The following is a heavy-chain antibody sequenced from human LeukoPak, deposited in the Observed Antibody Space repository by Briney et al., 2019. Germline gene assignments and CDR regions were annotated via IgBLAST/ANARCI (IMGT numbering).Heavy chain of an antibody. CDR3: ARSYDSSGYLESYYFDC. CDR1: GFTFSSYW. J-gene: IGHJ4*02. CDR2: IKQDGSEK. V-gene: IGHV3-7*01. Sequence: GGSLRLSCAASGFTFSSYWMSWVRQAPGKGLEWVANIKQDGSEKYYVDSVKGRFTISRDNAKNSLYLQMNSLRAEDTAVYYCARSYDSSGYLESYYFDCWGQGTLVTVSS. D-gene: IGHD3-22*01.